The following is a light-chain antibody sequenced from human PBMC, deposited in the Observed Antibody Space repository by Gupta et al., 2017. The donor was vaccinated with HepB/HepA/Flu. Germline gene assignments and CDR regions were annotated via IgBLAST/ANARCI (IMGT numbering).Light chain of an antibody. V-gene: IGKV1-5*03. J-gene: IGKJ1*01. Sequence: DIQMTQSPSTLSASVGDSVTITCRASQSISTWLAWYQQKAGKAPKLLIYKASSLESGVPSRFSGSGSGTEFTLTISSLQPDDFATYYCQQYNSQGTFGQGTKVEIK. CDR3: QQYNSQGT. CDR1: QSISTW. CDR2: KAS.